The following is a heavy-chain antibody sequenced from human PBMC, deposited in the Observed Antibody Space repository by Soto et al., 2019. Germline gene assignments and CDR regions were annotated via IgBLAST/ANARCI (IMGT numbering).Heavy chain of an antibody. CDR1: GFIFSDYY. CDR2: ISTSGNLE. CDR3: ARDFYGDSVVDY. V-gene: IGHV3-11*01. D-gene: IGHD4-17*01. J-gene: IGHJ4*02. Sequence: QVQLVESGGGLVKPGGSLRLSCAGSGFIFSDYYMSWIRQAPGKGLEWVSFISTSGNLEEYADSVKGRFTISRDNGKNSLYLQMHRLRAEDTAVYYCARDFYGDSVVDYWGQGTVVTVSS.